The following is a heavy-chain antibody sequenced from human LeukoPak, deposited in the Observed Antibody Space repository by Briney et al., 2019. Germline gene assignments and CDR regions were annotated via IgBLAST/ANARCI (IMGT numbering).Heavy chain of an antibody. Sequence: GASVKVSCKASGYTFTSYDISWVRQAPGQGLEWMGWINAYNGNTNYAQKFQGRVTMTTDTSTSTAYMELRSLRSDDAAVYYCARVRGSITVIVVVTTVDYWGQGTLVTVSS. J-gene: IGHJ4*02. CDR2: INAYNGNT. CDR3: ARVRGSITVIVVVTTVDY. CDR1: GYTFTSYD. V-gene: IGHV1-18*01. D-gene: IGHD3-22*01.